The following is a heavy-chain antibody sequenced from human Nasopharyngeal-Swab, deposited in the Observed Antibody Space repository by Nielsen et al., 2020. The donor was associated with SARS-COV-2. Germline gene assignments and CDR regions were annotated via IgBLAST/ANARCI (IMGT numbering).Heavy chain of an antibody. J-gene: IGHJ3*02. V-gene: IGHV3-21*01. CDR2: ISSYSSDI. CDR1: GFLFSSYG. Sequence: GESLKISCAASGFLFSSYGMNWVRQAPGKGLEWVSSISSYSSDINYADSLKGRFTISRDNAKNLLYLQMNSLRAEDTAVYYCAREGVDSASDYSEPFDIWGQGTMVTVSS. D-gene: IGHD5-12*01. CDR3: AREGVDSASDYSEPFDI.